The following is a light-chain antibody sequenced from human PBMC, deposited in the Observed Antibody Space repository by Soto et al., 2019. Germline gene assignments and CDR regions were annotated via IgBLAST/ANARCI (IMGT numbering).Light chain of an antibody. CDR1: SSNIGAGYD. CDR3: QSYDSSLSGYV. CDR2: GNS. J-gene: IGLJ1*01. V-gene: IGLV1-40*01. Sequence: QSVLTQPPSVSGAPGQRVTISYTGSSSNIGAGYDVHWYQQLPGTAPKLLIYGNSNRPSGVPDRFSGSKSGTSASLAITGLQADDEADYYCQSYDSSLSGYVFGTGTKVTVL.